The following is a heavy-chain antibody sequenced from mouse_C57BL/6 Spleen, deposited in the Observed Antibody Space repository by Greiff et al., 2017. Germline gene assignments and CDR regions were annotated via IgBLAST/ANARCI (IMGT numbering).Heavy chain of an antibody. CDR3: ARKDDCDEGAWFAY. CDR1: GFTFSDYG. CDR2: ISSGSSTI. D-gene: IGHD2-4*01. J-gene: IGHJ3*01. V-gene: IGHV5-17*01. Sequence: EVQLVESGGGLVKPGGSLKLSCAASGFTFSDYGMHWVRQAPEKGLEWVAYISSGSSTIYYADTVKGRFTISRDNAKDTLFLQMTSLRSEDTAMYYCARKDDCDEGAWFAYWGQGTLVTVSA.